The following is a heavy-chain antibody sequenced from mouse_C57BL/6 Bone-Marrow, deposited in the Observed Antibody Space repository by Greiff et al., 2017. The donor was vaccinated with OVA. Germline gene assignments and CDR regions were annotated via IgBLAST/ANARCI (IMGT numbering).Heavy chain of an antibody. V-gene: IGHV1-15*01. D-gene: IGHD3-2*02. CDR1: GYTFTDYE. J-gene: IGHJ3*01. Sequence: QVHVKQSGAELVRPGASVTLSCKASGYTFTDYEMHWVKQTPVHGLEWIGAIDPETGGTAYNQKFKGKAILTADKSSSTAYMELRSLTSEDSAVYYCTRWGQLRSLLLFAYWGQGTLVTVSA. CDR2: IDPETGGT. CDR3: TRWGQLRSLLLFAY.